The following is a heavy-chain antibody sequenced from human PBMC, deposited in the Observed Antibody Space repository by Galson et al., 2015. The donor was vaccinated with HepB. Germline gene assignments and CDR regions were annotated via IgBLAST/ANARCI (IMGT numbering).Heavy chain of an antibody. J-gene: IGHJ4*02. CDR3: ASNYPMRIAAAGILTH. V-gene: IGHV1-18*01. CDR1: GYTFTSYG. Sequence: SVKVSCKASGYTFTSYGISWVRQAPGQGLEWMEWISAYNGNTNYAQKLQGRVTMTTDTSTSTAYMELRSLRSDDTAVYYCASNYPMRIAAAGILTHWGQGTLVTVSS. CDR2: ISAYNGNT. D-gene: IGHD6-13*01.